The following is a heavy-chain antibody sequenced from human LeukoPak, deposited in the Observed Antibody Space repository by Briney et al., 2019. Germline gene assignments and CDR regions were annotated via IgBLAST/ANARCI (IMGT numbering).Heavy chain of an antibody. CDR2: IYSGGSR. CDR1: GFTVSSNY. CDR3: GRAGPPIDYYFYGMDV. J-gene: IGHJ6*02. Sequence: GGSVRLSCAAWGFTVSSNYMSWLRQATGKGLEGVSVIYSGGSRYYSDSVKGRFPITRHNSNNKLYLQMHSLRAEDAAVFYCGRAGPPIDYYFYGMDVWGQGTTVTVSS. V-gene: IGHV3-53*04.